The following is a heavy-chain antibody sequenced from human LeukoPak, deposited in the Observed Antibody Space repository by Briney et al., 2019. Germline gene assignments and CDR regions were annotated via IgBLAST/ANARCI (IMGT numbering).Heavy chain of an antibody. J-gene: IGHJ4*02. CDR1: GFIFNNYA. D-gene: IGHD3-9*01. V-gene: IGHV3-23*01. CDR3: ARGGHVLRYFDWYQGGDY. Sequence: GGSLRLSCAGSGFIFNNYAMHWVRQAPGKGLEWVSAIHTSGDTCYADSVKGRFTISRDNSKNTLYLQMNSPRAEDTAVYYCARGGHVLRYFDWYQGGDYWGQGTLVTVSS. CDR2: IHTSGDT.